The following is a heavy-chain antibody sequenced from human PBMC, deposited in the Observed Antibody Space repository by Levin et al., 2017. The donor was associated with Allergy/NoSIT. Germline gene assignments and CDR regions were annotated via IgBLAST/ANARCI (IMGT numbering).Heavy chain of an antibody. D-gene: IGHD6-13*01. CDR1: GFTFSSYA. J-gene: IGHJ6*02. CDR3: ASATYIAAAGTDYYYYGMDV. CDR2: ISYDGSNK. Sequence: PGGSLRLSCAASGFTFSSYAMHWVRQAPGKGLEWVAVISYDGSNKYYADSVKGRFTISRDNSKNTLYLQMNSLRAEDTAVYYCASATYIAAAGTDYYYYGMDVWGQGTTVTVSS. V-gene: IGHV3-30*04.